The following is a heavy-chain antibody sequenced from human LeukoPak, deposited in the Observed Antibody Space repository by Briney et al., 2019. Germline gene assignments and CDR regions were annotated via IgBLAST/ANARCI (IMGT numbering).Heavy chain of an antibody. CDR2: IYYSGST. CDR1: GGSISSYY. V-gene: IGHV4-59*12. J-gene: IGHJ3*02. CDR3: ARDRAYYYDSSGYHGAFDI. Sequence: SETLSLTCTVSGGSISSYYWSWIRQPPGKGLEWIGYIYYSGSTNYNPSLKSRVTISVDTSKTQLSLKLNSVTAADTAVYYCARDRAYYYDSSGYHGAFDIWGQGTLVTVSS. D-gene: IGHD3-22*01.